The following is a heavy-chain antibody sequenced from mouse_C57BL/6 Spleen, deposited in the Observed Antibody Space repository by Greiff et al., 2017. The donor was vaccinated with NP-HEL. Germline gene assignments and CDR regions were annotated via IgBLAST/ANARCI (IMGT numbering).Heavy chain of an antibody. CDR1: GYTFTDYE. CDR2: IDPETGGT. D-gene: IGHD1-1*01. CDR3: TTNYGSNWYFDV. J-gene: IGHJ1*03. Sequence: QVQLQQSGAELVRPGASVTLSCKASGYTFTDYEMHWVKQTPVHGLEWIGAIDPETGGTAYNQKFKGKAILTADKSSSTAYMELRSLTSEDSAVYYCTTNYGSNWYFDVWGTGTTVTVSS. V-gene: IGHV1-15*01.